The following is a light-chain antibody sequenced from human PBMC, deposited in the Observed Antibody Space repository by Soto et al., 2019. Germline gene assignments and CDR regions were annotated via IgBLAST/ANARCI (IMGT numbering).Light chain of an antibody. J-gene: IGKJ1*01. V-gene: IGKV3D-15*01. Sequence: EVRVKMFLVTVSVTQGETVTLSCGASQSVRTNLAWYQQRPGQAPRLLIHYSSTRASDIPARFSGSGSGTNFTLAISSLQSEDFAGYNCQLSAYWPDTFGQVTKLDIK. CDR2: YSS. CDR3: QLSAYWPDT. CDR1: QSVRTN.